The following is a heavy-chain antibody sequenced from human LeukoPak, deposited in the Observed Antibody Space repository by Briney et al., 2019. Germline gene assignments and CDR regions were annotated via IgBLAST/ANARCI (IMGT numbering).Heavy chain of an antibody. CDR2: ISSSSSYI. CDR1: GFTFSSYS. J-gene: IGHJ6*02. V-gene: IGHV3-21*01. CDR3: ARDRYCSSTSCPNYYGMDA. Sequence: GGSLRLSCAASGFTFSSYSMNWVRQAPGKGLEWVSSISSSSSYIYYADSVKGRFTISRDNAKNSLYLQMNSLRAEDTAVYYCARDRYCSSTSCPNYYGMDAWGQGTTVTVSS. D-gene: IGHD2-2*01.